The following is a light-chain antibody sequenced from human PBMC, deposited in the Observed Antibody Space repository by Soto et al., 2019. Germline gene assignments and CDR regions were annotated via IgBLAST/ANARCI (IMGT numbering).Light chain of an antibody. CDR2: GAS. CDR1: QSVSSSY. J-gene: IGKJ1*01. CDR3: QQYGSSQT. Sequence: EIVLTQSPGTLSLSPGERATLSCRASQSVSSSYLAWYQQKPGQAPRLLIYGASSRATGIPDRFSGSGSGTDFTLIISRLEPEDFAVYYCQQYGSSQTFGQGTNVDIK. V-gene: IGKV3-20*01.